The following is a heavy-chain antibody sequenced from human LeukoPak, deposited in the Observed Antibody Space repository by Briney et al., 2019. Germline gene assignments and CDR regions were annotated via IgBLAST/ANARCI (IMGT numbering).Heavy chain of an antibody. CDR3: ATVGTPYYDFWSGYDDY. Sequence: ASVKVSCKASGYTFTSYYINLVRQATGEGLEWMGWMNPNSGNTGYAQKFQGRVTMTRNTYISTAYMELSSLRSEDTAVYYCATVGTPYYDFWSGYDDYWGQGTLVTVSS. V-gene: IGHV1-8*01. J-gene: IGHJ4*02. CDR1: GYTFTSYY. D-gene: IGHD3-3*01. CDR2: MNPNSGNT.